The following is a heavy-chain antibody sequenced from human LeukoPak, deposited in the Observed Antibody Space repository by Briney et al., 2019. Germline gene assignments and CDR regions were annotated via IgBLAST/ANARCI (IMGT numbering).Heavy chain of an antibody. CDR1: GGSFSGYY. V-gene: IGHV4-34*01. D-gene: IGHD1-7*01. J-gene: IGHJ4*02. CDR2: INHSGST. CDR3: ARALTGTTAYFDY. Sequence: SETLSLTCAVYGGSFSGYYWSWIRQPPGKGLEWIGEINHSGSTNYNPSLKSRVTISVDTSKNQFSLKLSSVTAADTAVYYCARALTGTTAYFDYWGQGTLVTVSS.